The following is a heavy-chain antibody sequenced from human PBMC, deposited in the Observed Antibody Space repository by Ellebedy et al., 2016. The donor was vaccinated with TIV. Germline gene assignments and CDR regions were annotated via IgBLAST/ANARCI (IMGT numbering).Heavy chain of an antibody. CDR3: AKDLRGGGLDY. V-gene: IGHV3-23*01. D-gene: IGHD3-10*01. CDR2: IEGRGET. J-gene: IGHJ4*02. CDR1: GFIFSTCT. Sequence: GESLKISXGASGFIFSTCTMSWVRQAPGKGLEWVSAIEGRGETHYADSVKGRLTISRDNSKNTLYLQTDSPRADDTAIYSCAKDLRGGGLDYWGQGALVIVSS.